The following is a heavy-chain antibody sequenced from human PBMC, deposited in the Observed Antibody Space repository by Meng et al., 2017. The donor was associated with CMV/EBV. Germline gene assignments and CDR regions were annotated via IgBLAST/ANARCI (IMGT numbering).Heavy chain of an antibody. CDR3: ARNLALYDYSLLVGATVEDY. Sequence: GLSPRLSSAASGFTFSSYGMHWVRQAPGKGLEWVAVIRYDGSEKYYVDSVKGRFTISRDNAKNSLYLQMNSLRAEDTAVYYCARNLALYDYSLLVGATVEDYWGQGTLVTVSS. CDR1: GFTFSSYG. CDR2: IRYDGSEK. D-gene: IGHD1-26*01. V-gene: IGHV3-33*01. J-gene: IGHJ4*02.